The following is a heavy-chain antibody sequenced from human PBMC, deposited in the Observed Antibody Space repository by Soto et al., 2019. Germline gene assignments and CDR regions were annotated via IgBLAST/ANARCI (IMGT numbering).Heavy chain of an antibody. J-gene: IGHJ5*02. CDR1: GGSISSGGYS. V-gene: IGHV4-30-2*01. Sequence: PSETLSLTCAVSGGSISSGGYSWSWIRQPPGKGLEWIGYIYHSGSTYYNPSLKSRVTISVDRSKNQFSLKLSSVTAADTAVYYCARGGTMVRGVRNNWFDPWGQGTLVSVSS. CDR2: IYHSGST. D-gene: IGHD3-10*01. CDR3: ARGGTMVRGVRNNWFDP.